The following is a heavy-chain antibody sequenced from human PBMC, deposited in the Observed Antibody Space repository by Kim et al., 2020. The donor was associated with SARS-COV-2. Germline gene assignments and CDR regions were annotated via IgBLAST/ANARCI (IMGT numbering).Heavy chain of an antibody. CDR3: VRSAGEYCTGGNCYENWF. J-gene: IGHJ5*01. CDR1: GYIFTDSY. CDR2: INPNSGGT. V-gene: IGHV1-2*02. D-gene: IGHD2-15*01. Sequence: ASVKVSCEASGYIFTDSYVHWVRQAPGQGLEWMGWINPNSGGTNYAQNFQDRVTVTRDTSIRTVYMELSRLRFDDTAVYYCVRSAGEYCTGGNCYENWF.